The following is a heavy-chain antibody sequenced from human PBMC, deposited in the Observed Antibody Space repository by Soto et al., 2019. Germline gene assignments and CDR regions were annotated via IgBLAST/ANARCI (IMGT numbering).Heavy chain of an antibody. CDR2: IVPILGIG. CDR3: AREIAVAGKTSDVFDI. J-gene: IGHJ3*02. V-gene: IGHV1-69*02. D-gene: IGHD6-19*01. Sequence: QVQLVQSGAEVKKPGSSVKVSCKASGGTFSSYTFSWARQAPGQGLEWMGRIVPILGIGNYAQKFQGSVTITADKSTSTAYIELSSLRSEDTAVYYCAREIAVAGKTSDVFDIWGQGTMVTVSS. CDR1: GGTFSSYT.